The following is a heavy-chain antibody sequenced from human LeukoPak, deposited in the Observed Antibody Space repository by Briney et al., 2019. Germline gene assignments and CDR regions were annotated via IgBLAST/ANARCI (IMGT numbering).Heavy chain of an antibody. V-gene: IGHV3-7*01. CDR1: GFTFSSYW. Sequence: GGSLRLSCAASGFTFSSYWMAWVRQAPGKGLEWVATIKQDGSERYYVDSVKGRFSISRDNARNSLYLQMNSLRAEDTAVYYCAREYSSDWPTRFDYWGQGTLVTVSS. CDR3: AREYSSDWPTRFDY. CDR2: IKQDGSER. D-gene: IGHD6-19*01. J-gene: IGHJ4*02.